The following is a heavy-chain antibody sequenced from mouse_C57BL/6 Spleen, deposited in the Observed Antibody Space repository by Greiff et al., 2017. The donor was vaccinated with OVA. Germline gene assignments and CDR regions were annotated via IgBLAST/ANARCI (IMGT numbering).Heavy chain of an antibody. Sequence: DVKLQESGPGLVKPSQSLSLTCSVTGYSITSGYYWNWIRQFPGNKLEWMGYISYDGSNNYNPSLKNRISITRDTSKNQFFLKLNSVTTEDTATYYCARGDGSVDYWGQGTTLTVSS. D-gene: IGHD1-1*02. CDR1: GYSITSGYY. CDR3: ARGDGSVDY. V-gene: IGHV3-6*01. J-gene: IGHJ2*01. CDR2: ISYDGSN.